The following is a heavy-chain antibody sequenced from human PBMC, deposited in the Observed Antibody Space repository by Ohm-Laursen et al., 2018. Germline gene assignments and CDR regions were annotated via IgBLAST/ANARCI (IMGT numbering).Heavy chain of an antibody. J-gene: IGHJ4*02. CDR2: IKEDGSEK. D-gene: IGHD3-16*01. CDR1: GFSFSSYW. Sequence: SLRLSCAASGFSFSSYWMNWVRQAPGKGLEWVANIKEDGSEKNYVDSVKGRFTISRDNSKNTLYLQMNSLRAEDTAVYYCARDLGAGDDYWGQGTLVTVSS. CDR3: ARDLGAGDDY. V-gene: IGHV3-7*01.